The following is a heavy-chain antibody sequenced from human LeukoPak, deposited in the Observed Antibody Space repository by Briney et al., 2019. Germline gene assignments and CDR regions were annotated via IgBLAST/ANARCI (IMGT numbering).Heavy chain of an antibody. CDR1: GGSISSSSYY. CDR3: ARAGLGNWFDP. V-gene: IGHV4-39*01. D-gene: IGHD3-22*01. Sequence: SETLSLTCTVSGGSISSSSYYWGWLSQPPGRGLEWIGSIYYSGSTYYNPSLKSRVTISVDTSKNQFSLKLSSVTAADTAVYYCARAGLGNWFDPWGQGTLVTVSS. J-gene: IGHJ5*02. CDR2: IYYSGST.